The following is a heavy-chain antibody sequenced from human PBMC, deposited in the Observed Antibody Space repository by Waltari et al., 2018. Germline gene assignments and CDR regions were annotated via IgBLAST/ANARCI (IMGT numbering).Heavy chain of an antibody. CDR1: GYSISSGYY. J-gene: IGHJ4*02. CDR3: AREALGSITLIVVAPGGGYFEY. D-gene: IGHD3-22*01. Sequence: QVQLQESGPGLVKPSETLSLTCAVSGYSISSGYYWGWIRQPPGKGLEWIGNIYHTWNTYYNPSLRSRVTMSVDTSKNQFSLKLSSVTAADTAVYYCAREALGSITLIVVAPGGGYFEYWGQGTLVTVSS. V-gene: IGHV4-38-2*02. CDR2: IYHTWNT.